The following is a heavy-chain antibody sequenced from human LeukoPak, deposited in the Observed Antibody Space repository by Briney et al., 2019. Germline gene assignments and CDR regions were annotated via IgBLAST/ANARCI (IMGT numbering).Heavy chain of an antibody. J-gene: IGHJ4*02. CDR2: ISAYNGNT. CDR1: GYTFTSYG. V-gene: IGHV1-18*01. D-gene: IGHD2-2*01. Sequence: ASVKVSCKASGYTFTSYGISWVRQAPGQGLEWMGWISAYNGNTNYAQKLQGRVTMTTDTSTSTAYTELRSLRSDDTAVYYCARDKSDIVVVPAAFDYWGQGTLVTVSS. CDR3: ARDKSDIVVVPAAFDY.